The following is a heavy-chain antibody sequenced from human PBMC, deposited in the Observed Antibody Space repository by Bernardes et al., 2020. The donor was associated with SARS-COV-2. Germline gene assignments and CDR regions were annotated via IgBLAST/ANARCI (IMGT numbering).Heavy chain of an antibody. CDR3: ARDLTKIVATIGCSGGSCYSDYYYGMDV. CDR1: GYTFTTNY. Sequence: ASVKVSCKASGYTFTTNYIQWVRQAPGQGLEWMGIINPSGGSTSYAQKFQGRVTMTRDTSTSTVYMELSSLRSEDTAVYYCARDLTKIVATIGCSGGSCYSDYYYGMDVWGQGTTVTVSS. J-gene: IGHJ6*02. V-gene: IGHV1-46*01. D-gene: IGHD2-15*01. CDR2: INPSGGST.